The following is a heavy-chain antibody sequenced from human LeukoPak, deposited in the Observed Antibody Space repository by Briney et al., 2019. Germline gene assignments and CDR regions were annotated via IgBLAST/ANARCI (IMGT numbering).Heavy chain of an antibody. CDR2: IWYDGSNK. CDR3: ARDRNWGSGGAFDI. Sequence: PGRSLRLSCAASGFTFSSYGMHWVRQAPGKGLELVAVIWYDGSNKYYADSVKGRFTISRDNSKNTLYLQMNSLRAEDTAVYYCARDRNWGSGGAFDIWGQGTMVTVSS. V-gene: IGHV3-33*01. CDR1: GFTFSSYG. J-gene: IGHJ3*02. D-gene: IGHD7-27*01.